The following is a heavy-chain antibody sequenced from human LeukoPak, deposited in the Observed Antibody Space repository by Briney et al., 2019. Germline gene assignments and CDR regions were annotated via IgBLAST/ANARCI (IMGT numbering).Heavy chain of an antibody. D-gene: IGHD3-22*01. Sequence: SETLSLTXAVSGDYISSSSYYWGWIRQSPGTGLEWIGDIYHSGRTYYNPSLKSRVAISIDTSKNQFSLRLRSMTAADTAVFYCARRRYYDSTGYFEWGRGTLVTVSS. CDR3: ARRRYYDSTGYFE. J-gene: IGHJ1*01. CDR1: GDYISSSSYY. CDR2: IYHSGRT. V-gene: IGHV4-39*01.